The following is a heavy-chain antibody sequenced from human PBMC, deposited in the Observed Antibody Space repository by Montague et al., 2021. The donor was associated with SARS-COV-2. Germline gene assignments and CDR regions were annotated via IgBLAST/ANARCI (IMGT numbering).Heavy chain of an antibody. CDR3: VREKYYFDGSGSE. CDR2: VYHTGST. V-gene: IGHV4-59*01. CDR1: GGSLSGYY. Sequence: SETLSLTCAVHGGSLSGYYWSWVRQPPGKGLEWIGYVYHTGSTNYNPSLKSRVTLSIDTSKNQFSLNLTSVTAADTAVYYCVREKYYFDGSGSEWREGALV. J-gene: IGHJ4*02. D-gene: IGHD3-22*01.